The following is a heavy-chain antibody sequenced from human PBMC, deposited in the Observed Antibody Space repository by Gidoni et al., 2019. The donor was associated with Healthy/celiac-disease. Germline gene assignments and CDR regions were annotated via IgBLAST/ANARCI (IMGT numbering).Heavy chain of an antibody. Sequence: EVQLLVSGGGFVQPGGSLRFSCAASRFTFRSYAMSWVRQAPGKGLEWVSTSSGSDGSTYYADSVKGRFTISRDNSKNTLYLQMNSLRAEDTAVYYCAKEGEWELLPPYYFDYWGQGTLVTVSS. CDR2: SSGSDGST. D-gene: IGHD1-26*01. V-gene: IGHV3-23*01. J-gene: IGHJ4*02. CDR1: RFTFRSYA. CDR3: AKEGEWELLPPYYFDY.